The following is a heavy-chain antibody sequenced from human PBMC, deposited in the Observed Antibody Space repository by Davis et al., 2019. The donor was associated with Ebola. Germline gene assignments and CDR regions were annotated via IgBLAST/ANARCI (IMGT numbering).Heavy chain of an antibody. CDR3: ARGRAVAGEPFDC. CDR1: GFTVSSNY. D-gene: IGHD6-19*01. Sequence: GESLKISCAASGFTVSSNYMNWVRQAPGKGLEWVSYISSSSSTIYYADSVKGRFTISRDNAKNSLYLQMNGLRAEDTTVYYCARGRAVAGEPFDCWGQGTLVTVSS. V-gene: IGHV3-48*01. J-gene: IGHJ4*02. CDR2: ISSSSSTI.